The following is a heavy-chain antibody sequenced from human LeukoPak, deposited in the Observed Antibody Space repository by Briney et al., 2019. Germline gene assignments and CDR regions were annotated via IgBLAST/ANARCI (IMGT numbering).Heavy chain of an antibody. CDR3: AKDVWRGPFDAFDI. D-gene: IGHD3-3*01. CDR1: GFTFSSYG. Sequence: GGSLRLSCAASGFTFSSYGMHWVRQAPGKGLEWVAVISYDGSNKYYADSVKGRFTISRDNAKNSLYLQMTSLRPEDTAVYYCAKDVWRGPFDAFDIWGQGTMVTVSS. V-gene: IGHV3-30*18. CDR2: ISYDGSNK. J-gene: IGHJ3*02.